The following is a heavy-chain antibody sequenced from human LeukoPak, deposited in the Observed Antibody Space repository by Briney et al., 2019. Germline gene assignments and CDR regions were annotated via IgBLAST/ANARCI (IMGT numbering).Heavy chain of an antibody. J-gene: IGHJ4*02. CDR3: ARVYKRYFDWKAQYYFDY. CDR2: IIPIFGTA. Sequence: ASVKVSCKASGGTFSSYAISWVRQAPGQGLEWMGGIIPIFGTANYAQKFQGRVTITADKSTSTAYMELSSLRSEDTAVYYCARVYKRYFDWKAQYYFDYWGQGTLVTVSS. D-gene: IGHD3-9*01. CDR1: GGTFSSYA. V-gene: IGHV1-69*06.